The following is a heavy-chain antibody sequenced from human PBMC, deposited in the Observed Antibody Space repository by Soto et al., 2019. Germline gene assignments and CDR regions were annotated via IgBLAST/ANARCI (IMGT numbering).Heavy chain of an antibody. CDR2: IYWDDDK. CDR3: AHRVLRTVFGLVTTTAIYFDF. V-gene: IGHV2-5*02. D-gene: IGHD3-3*01. J-gene: IGHJ4*02. Sequence: QITLNESGPTQVKPRQTLTLTCTFSGFSLTTSGVGVGWIRQSPGKAPEWLALIYWDDDKRYSPSLKSRLTITKDTPKNQVVLTMADLDPADTATYDCAHRVLRTVFGLVTTTAIYFDFWGQGTPVAVSS. CDR1: GFSLTTSGVG.